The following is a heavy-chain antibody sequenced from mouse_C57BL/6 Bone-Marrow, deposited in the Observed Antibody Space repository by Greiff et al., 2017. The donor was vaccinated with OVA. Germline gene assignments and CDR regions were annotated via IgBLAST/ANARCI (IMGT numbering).Heavy chain of an antibody. V-gene: IGHV1-55*01. CDR1: GYTFTNNW. CDR3: ARGYGGSEGAVDY. Sequence: QVQLQQPGAELVKPGASVKMSCRASGYTFTNNWITWVRQRPGQGLEWIGDVFPGSGGSNNNEKFKRRATLTVDTSSSTAYMQLSSLTSEDSAVYDCARGYGGSEGAVDYWGRGTAVTVTS. CDR2: VFPGSGGS. J-gene: IGHJ4*01. D-gene: IGHD1-1*01.